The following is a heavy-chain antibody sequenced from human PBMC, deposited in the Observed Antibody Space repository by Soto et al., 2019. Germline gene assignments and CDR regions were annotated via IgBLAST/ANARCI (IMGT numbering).Heavy chain of an antibody. CDR1: GFTFSSYA. J-gene: IGHJ4*02. V-gene: IGHV3-23*01. Sequence: EVQLLESGGGLVQPGGSLRLSCAASGFTFSSYAMSWVRQAPGKGLEWVSAISGSGGSTYYADSVKGRFTISRDNSKNTLYLQMNSLRAEDTAVYYCAKGNFKYYDYVWGSYRPYYFDYWGQGTLVTVSS. CDR2: ISGSGGST. CDR3: AKGNFKYYDYVWGSYRPYYFDY. D-gene: IGHD3-16*02.